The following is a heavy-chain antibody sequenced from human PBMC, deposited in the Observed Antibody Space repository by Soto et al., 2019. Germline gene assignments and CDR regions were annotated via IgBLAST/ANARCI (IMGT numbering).Heavy chain of an antibody. Sequence: SETLSLTCTVSGGSISSYYWSWIRQPPGKGLEWIGYIYYSGSTNYNPSLKSRVTISVDTSKNQFSLKLSSVTAADTAVYYCASYDFWSGYSDYWGQGTLVTVS. CDR3: ASYDFWSGYSDY. CDR2: IYYSGST. J-gene: IGHJ4*02. CDR1: GGSISSYY. V-gene: IGHV4-59*08. D-gene: IGHD3-3*01.